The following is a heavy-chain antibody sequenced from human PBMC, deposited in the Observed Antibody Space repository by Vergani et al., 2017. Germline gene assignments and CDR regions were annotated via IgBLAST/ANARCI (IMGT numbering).Heavy chain of an antibody. Sequence: QMQLVHSGAEVKKTGSSVKVSCKASGYTFTYRYLHWVRQAPGQALEWMGWITPFNGNTNYAQKFQDRVTLTRERSMSKAYMELSSLRSEDTAMYYCALAESSTSCINSVCITPETGSWFDPWDQGTLVTVSS. J-gene: IGHJ5*02. CDR1: GYTFTYRY. CDR3: ALAESSTSCINSVCITPETGSWFDP. CDR2: ITPFNGNT. V-gene: IGHV1-45*02. D-gene: IGHD2-2*01.